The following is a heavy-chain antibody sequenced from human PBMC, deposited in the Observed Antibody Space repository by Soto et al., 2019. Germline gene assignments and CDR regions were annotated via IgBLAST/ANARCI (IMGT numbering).Heavy chain of an antibody. V-gene: IGHV4-39*01. CDR3: AAPVSSGYQAFEV. J-gene: IGHJ3*01. CDR2: IYSSGST. Sequence: QLQLQESGPGLVRPSETLSLTCTVSGGSISSSSYWGWIRQPPGKGLEWIGSIYSSGSTNYNQSLKSRVTISVDTSKNQFSLKLSSVTAADTAVHYCAAPVSSGYQAFEVWGQGTMVTVSS. D-gene: IGHD3-22*01. CDR1: GGSISSSSY.